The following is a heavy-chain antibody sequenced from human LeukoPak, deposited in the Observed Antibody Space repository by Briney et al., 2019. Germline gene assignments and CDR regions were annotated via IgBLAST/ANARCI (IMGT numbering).Heavy chain of an antibody. CDR2: ISAYNGNT. V-gene: IGHV1-18*01. Sequence: GASVKVSCKASGYTFTSYGISWVRQAPGQGLEWMGWISAYNGNTNYAQKFQGRVTITADESTSTAYMELSSLRSEDTAVYYCAREIFGVVIWGQGTLVTVSS. D-gene: IGHD3-3*01. CDR1: GYTFTSYG. CDR3: AREIFGVVI. J-gene: IGHJ4*02.